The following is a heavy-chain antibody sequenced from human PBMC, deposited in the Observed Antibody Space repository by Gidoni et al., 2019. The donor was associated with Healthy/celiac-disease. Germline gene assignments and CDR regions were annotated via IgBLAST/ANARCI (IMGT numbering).Heavy chain of an antibody. J-gene: IGHJ4*02. D-gene: IGHD3-22*01. CDR1: GFPFSSFT. CDR3: AKDMYYYDSSGYLGGYYFDY. Sequence: EVQLLGSGGGLVSPGGSLRPSCAPSGFPFSSFTMRWVRQAPGKGLEWVSASSGSGGSTYDADSVKGRFTISRDNSKNTLYLQMNSLRAEDTAVYYCAKDMYYYDSSGYLGGYYFDYWGQGTLVTVSS. V-gene: IGHV3-23*01. CDR2: SSGSGGST.